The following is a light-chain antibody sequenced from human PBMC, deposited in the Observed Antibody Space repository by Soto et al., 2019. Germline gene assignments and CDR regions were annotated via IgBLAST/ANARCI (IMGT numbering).Light chain of an antibody. V-gene: IGKV3-20*01. CDR2: GAS. Sequence: EIVMTQSPATLSVSPWEIATLSCRASQSVSSSYLAWYQQKPGQAPRLLIYGASSRATGIPDRFSGSGSGTDFTLTISRLEPEDFAVYYCQQYGSSPWTFGQGTKVDIK. J-gene: IGKJ1*01. CDR3: QQYGSSPWT. CDR1: QSVSSSY.